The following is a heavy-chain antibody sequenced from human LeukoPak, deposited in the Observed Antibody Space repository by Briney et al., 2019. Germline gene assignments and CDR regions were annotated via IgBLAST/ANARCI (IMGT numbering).Heavy chain of an antibody. V-gene: IGHV3-74*01. Sequence: PGGSLRLSCAASGFTFSSYWMHWVRQAPGKGLVWVSRINSDGSSTSYADSAKVRFTISRDNAKNSLYLQMNSLRAEDTALYYCARASVWVSGSYRTADYWGQGTLVTVSS. CDR2: INSDGSST. D-gene: IGHD1-26*01. J-gene: IGHJ4*02. CDR3: ARASVWVSGSYRTADY. CDR1: GFTFSSYW.